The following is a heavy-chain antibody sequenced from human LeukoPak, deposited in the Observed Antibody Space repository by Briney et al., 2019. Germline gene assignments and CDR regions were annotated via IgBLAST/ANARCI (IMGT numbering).Heavy chain of an antibody. Sequence: PGGSLRLSCAASGFTFSSYGMHWVRQAPGKGLGWVAFIRYDGSNKYYADSVKGRFTISRDNSKNTLYLQMNSLRAEDTAVYYCAKIPVDTAMANVDYWGQGTLVTVSS. J-gene: IGHJ4*02. D-gene: IGHD5-18*01. V-gene: IGHV3-30*02. CDR3: AKIPVDTAMANVDY. CDR1: GFTFSSYG. CDR2: IRYDGSNK.